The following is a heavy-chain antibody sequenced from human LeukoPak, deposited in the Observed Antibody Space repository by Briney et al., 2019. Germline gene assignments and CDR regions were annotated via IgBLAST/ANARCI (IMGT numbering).Heavy chain of an antibody. D-gene: IGHD3-9*01. Sequence: ASVKVSCKASGYTFTSYDINWVRQATGQGLEWMGWMNPNSGNTGYAQKFQGRVTMTRNTSISTAYMELSSLISEDTAVYYCARVVNGYFDWGAYYGMDVWGQGTTVTVS. V-gene: IGHV1-8*01. CDR3: ARVVNGYFDWGAYYGMDV. J-gene: IGHJ6*02. CDR1: GYTFTSYD. CDR2: MNPNSGNT.